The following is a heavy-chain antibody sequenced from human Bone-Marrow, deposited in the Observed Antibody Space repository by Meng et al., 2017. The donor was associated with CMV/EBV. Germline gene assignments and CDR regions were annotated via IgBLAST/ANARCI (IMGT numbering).Heavy chain of an antibody. Sequence: GGSLRLSCTASGFTFGDYAMSWVRQAPGKGLEWVGRIKSKTDGGTTDYAAPVKGRFTISRDDSKNTLYLQMNSLKTEDTAVYYCTVRTALGYCSGGSCYNRFDYWSQGTRVTVSS. CDR2: IKSKTDGGTT. V-gene: IGHV3-15*01. CDR1: GFTFGDYA. CDR3: TVRTALGYCSGGSCYNRFDY. J-gene: IGHJ4*02. D-gene: IGHD2-15*01.